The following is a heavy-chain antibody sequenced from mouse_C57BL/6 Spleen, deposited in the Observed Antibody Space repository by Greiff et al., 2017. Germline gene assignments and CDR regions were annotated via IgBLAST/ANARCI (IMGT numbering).Heavy chain of an antibody. CDR2: ISSGGSDT. CDR1: GFTFSSYG. V-gene: IGHV5-6*01. J-gene: IGHJ3*01. Sequence: EVQGVESGGDLVKPGGSLKLSCAASGFTFSSYGMSWVRQTPDKRLEWVATISSGGSDTYYPDSVKGRFTITRDNAKNTLYMQMSSLKSEDTAMYYCARQRDYGRGAWFAYWGQGTLVTVSA. CDR3: ARQRDYGRGAWFAY. D-gene: IGHD2-4*01.